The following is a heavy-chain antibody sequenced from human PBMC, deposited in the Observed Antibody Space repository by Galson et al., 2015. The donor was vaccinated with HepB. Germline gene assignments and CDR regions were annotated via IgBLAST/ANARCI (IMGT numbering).Heavy chain of an antibody. Sequence: SLRLSCAASGFTFSGSAMHWVRQASGKGLEWVGRIRSKANSYATAYAASVKGRFTISRDDSKNTAYLQMNSLKTEDTAAYYCTRPPGFDWFQQHYMDVWGKGTTVTVSS. CDR2: IRSKANSYAT. D-gene: IGHD3-9*01. CDR3: TRPPGFDWFQQHYMDV. CDR1: GFTFSGSA. J-gene: IGHJ6*03. V-gene: IGHV3-73*01.